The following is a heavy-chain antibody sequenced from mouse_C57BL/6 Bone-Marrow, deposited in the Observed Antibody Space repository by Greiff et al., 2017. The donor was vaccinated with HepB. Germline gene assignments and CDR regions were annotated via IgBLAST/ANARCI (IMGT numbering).Heavy chain of an antibody. CDR2: IYPGNSDT. J-gene: IGHJ3*01. D-gene: IGHD1-1*01. Sequence: VQLQQSGTVLARPGASVKMSCKTSGYTFTSYWMHWVKQRPGQGLEWIGAIYPGNSDTSYNQKFKGKAKLTAGTSASTASMELSSLTNEDSAVYYCSLLLRPFAYWGQGTLVTVSA. CDR1: GYTFTSYW. CDR3: SLLLRPFAY. V-gene: IGHV1-5*01.